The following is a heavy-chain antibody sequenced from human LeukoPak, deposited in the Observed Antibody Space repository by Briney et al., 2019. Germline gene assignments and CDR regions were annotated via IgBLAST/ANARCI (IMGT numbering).Heavy chain of an antibody. Sequence: GGSLRLSCAASGFTFSSYGMSWVRQAPGKGLEWVSAISGSGGSTYYADSVKGRLTISRHNSKNTLYLQMNSLRAEDTAVYYCASIPGIAAAGDYFDYWGQGTLVTVSS. J-gene: IGHJ4*02. D-gene: IGHD6-13*01. CDR2: ISGSGGST. V-gene: IGHV3-23*01. CDR1: GFTFSSYG. CDR3: ASIPGIAAAGDYFDY.